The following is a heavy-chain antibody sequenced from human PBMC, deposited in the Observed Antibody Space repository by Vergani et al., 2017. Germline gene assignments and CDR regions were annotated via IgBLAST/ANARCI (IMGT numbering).Heavy chain of an antibody. CDR3: AKDLGGCNSISCSYYMDV. Sequence: EVQLVESGGGLVKPGGSLRLSCAASGFTFINAWMNWVRQAPGKGLEWVGRIKSKTDGGTTYYAAPVKGKFTISRDNSQNTVNLQMNSLRVDDTAVYYCAKDLGGCNSISCSYYMDVWGKGTTVTV. CDR2: IKSKTDGGTT. J-gene: IGHJ6*03. V-gene: IGHV3-15*05. CDR1: GFTFINAW. D-gene: IGHD2/OR15-2a*01.